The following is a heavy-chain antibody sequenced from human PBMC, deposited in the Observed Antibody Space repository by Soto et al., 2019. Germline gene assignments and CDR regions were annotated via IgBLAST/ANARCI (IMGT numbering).Heavy chain of an antibody. CDR1: GYTFTSYY. Sequence: QVQLVQSGAEVKKPGASVKVSCKASGYTFTSYYMHWVRQAPGQGLEWMGIINPSGGSTSYAQKFQGRVTMTRDTSTSQVHMEVSSLRSEDTAVYYCARLRADYFDYWGQGTLVTVSS. CDR3: ARLRADYFDY. V-gene: IGHV1-46*03. CDR2: INPSGGST. J-gene: IGHJ4*02.